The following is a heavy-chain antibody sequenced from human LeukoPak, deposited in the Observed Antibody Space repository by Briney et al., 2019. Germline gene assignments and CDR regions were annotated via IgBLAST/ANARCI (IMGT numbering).Heavy chain of an antibody. CDR1: GFTFSNYW. J-gene: IGHJ4*02. CDR2: IHFDGFNT. V-gene: IGHV3-74*01. D-gene: IGHD3-10*01. Sequence: GGSLRLSCAASGFTFSNYWIHWVRQPPGKGLVWVSRIHFDGFNTNYGDSVKGRFTISRDNAKNTVYLQMNSLRADDTAVYYCARGRGGDYGSGSFYFDYWGQGALVTVPS. CDR3: ARGRGGDYGSGSFYFDY.